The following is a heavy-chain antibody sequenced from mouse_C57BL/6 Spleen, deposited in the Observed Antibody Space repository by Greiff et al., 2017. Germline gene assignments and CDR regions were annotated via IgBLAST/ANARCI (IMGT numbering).Heavy chain of an antibody. D-gene: IGHD2-4*01. J-gene: IGHJ2*01. Sequence: QVQLQQPGAELVKPGASVKLSCKASGYTFTSYWMQWVKQRPGQGLEWIGEIDPSDSYTNYNQKFKGKATLTVDTSSSTAYMPLSSLTSEDSAVYYCAKVQGPYYDYDDYWGQGTTLTVSS. CDR3: AKVQGPYYDYDDY. CDR1: GYTFTSYW. V-gene: IGHV1-50*01. CDR2: IDPSDSYT.